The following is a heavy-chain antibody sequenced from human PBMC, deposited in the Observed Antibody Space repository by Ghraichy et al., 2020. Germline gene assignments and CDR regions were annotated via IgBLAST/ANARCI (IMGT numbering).Heavy chain of an antibody. J-gene: IGHJ6*02. Sequence: ASVKVSCKASGYTFTSYDINWVRQATGQGLEWMGWMNPNSGNTGYAQKFQGRVTITRNTSISTAYMELSSLRSEDTAVYYCARAVQTVRGVPKKTSNYGMDVWGQGTTVTVSS. CDR1: GYTFTSYD. CDR3: ARAVQTVRGVPKKTSNYGMDV. V-gene: IGHV1-8*01. CDR2: MNPNSGNT. D-gene: IGHD3-10*01.